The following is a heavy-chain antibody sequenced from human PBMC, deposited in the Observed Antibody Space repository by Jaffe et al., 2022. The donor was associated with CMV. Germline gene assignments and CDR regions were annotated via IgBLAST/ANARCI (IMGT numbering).Heavy chain of an antibody. Sequence: QVQLVQSGAEVKKPGASVKVSCRASGYACTDYYVHWVRQAPGQGLEWMGWINPKSGATNSAQKFQGRVTMTRDTSMCTAYMDLRSLRSDDTAVYYCARLNGLRAMDVWGQGTTVTVSS. D-gene: IGHD2-8*01. CDR3: ARLNGLRAMDV. CDR2: INPKSGAT. V-gene: IGHV1-2*02. CDR1: GYACTDYY. J-gene: IGHJ6*02.